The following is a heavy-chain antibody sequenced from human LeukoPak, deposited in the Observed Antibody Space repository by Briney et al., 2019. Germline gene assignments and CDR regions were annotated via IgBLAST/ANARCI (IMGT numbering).Heavy chain of an antibody. Sequence: SETLSLTCTVSGGSISSYYWSWIRQPPGKGLEWIGYISYSGSTNYNPSLKSRVTISVDTPKNQFSLKLSSVTAADTAVYYCAREVAAAGTRGAFDIWGQGTMVTVSS. CDR3: AREVAAAGTRGAFDI. J-gene: IGHJ3*02. CDR1: GGSISSYY. CDR2: ISYSGST. V-gene: IGHV4-59*01. D-gene: IGHD6-13*01.